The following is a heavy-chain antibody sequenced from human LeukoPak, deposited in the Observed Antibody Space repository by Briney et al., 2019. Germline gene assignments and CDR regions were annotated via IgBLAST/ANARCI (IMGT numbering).Heavy chain of an antibody. J-gene: IGHJ6*02. D-gene: IGHD2-2*01. Sequence: GESLKISCKGSGYSFTSHWISWVRQMPGKGLEWMGKIDPSDSYSDYSPSFQGHVTISADKSISTAYLQWSSLKASDTAMYYCAREGLGSSTSPTYGMDVWGQGTTVTVSS. CDR3: AREGLGSSTSPTYGMDV. CDR1: GYSFTSHW. CDR2: IDPSDSYS. V-gene: IGHV5-10-1*01.